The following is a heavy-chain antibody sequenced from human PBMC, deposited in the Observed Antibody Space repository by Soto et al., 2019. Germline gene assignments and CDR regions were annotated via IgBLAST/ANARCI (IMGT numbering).Heavy chain of an antibody. CDR3: ARGEEQWLDNHYFDY. CDR2: IWYDGSNK. D-gene: IGHD6-19*01. Sequence: QVQLVESGGGVVQPGRSLRLSCAASGFTFSSYGMHWVRQAPGKGLEWVAVIWYDGSNKYYADSVKGRFTISRDNSKNTLYLQMNSLRAEDTAVYYCARGEEQWLDNHYFDYWGQGTLVTVSS. J-gene: IGHJ4*02. V-gene: IGHV3-33*01. CDR1: GFTFSSYG.